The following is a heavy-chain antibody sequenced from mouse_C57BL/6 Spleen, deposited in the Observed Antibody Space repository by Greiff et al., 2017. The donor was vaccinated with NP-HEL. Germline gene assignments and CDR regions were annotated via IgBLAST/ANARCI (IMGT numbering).Heavy chain of an antibody. J-gene: IGHJ3*01. D-gene: IGHD1-1*01. Sequence: EVKLVESGGDLVKPGGSLKLSCAASGFTFSSYGMSWVRQTPDKRLEWVATISSGGSYTYYPDSVKGRFTISRDNAKNTLYLQMSSLKSEDTAMYYCARRDGSSSWFAHWGQGTLVTVSA. CDR1: GFTFSSYG. CDR3: ARRDGSSSWFAH. CDR2: ISSGGSYT. V-gene: IGHV5-6*02.